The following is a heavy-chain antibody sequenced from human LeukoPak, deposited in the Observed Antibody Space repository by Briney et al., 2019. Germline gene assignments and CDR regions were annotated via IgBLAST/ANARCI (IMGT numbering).Heavy chain of an antibody. CDR2: IIPIFGTA. D-gene: IGHD4-23*01. V-gene: IGHV1-69*13. J-gene: IGHJ4*02. CDR3: ASNYGGNSDY. CDR1: GGTFSSYA. Sequence: SVKVSCKASGGTFSSYAISWVRQAPGQGLEWMGGIIPIFGTANYEQKFQGRVTITPDESTSTAYMELSSLRSEDTAVYYCASNYGGNSDYWGQGTLVTVSS.